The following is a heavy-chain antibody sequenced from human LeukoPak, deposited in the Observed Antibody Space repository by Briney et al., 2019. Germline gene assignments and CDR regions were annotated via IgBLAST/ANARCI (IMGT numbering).Heavy chain of an antibody. CDR3: ARGLPPIVGAYDY. V-gene: IGHV4-30-2*01. CDR1: GGSISSGGYY. D-gene: IGHD1-26*01. J-gene: IGHJ4*02. CDR2: IYHSGST. Sequence: PSETLSLTCTVSGGSISSGGYYWSWIRQHPGKGLEWIGYIYHSGSTYYNPSLKSRVTISVDRSKNQFSLKLSSVTAADTAVYYCARGLPPIVGAYDYWGQGTLVTVSS.